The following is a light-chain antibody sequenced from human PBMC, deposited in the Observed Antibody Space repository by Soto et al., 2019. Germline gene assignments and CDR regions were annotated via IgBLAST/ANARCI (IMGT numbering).Light chain of an antibody. V-gene: IGKV3-15*01. CDR3: QHYNSYSEA. CDR2: GSA. J-gene: IGKJ1*01. Sequence: EIVMTQSPATLSVSPGERATLSCRASQSVFSSLAWFQQRPGQAPRLLIYGSATRATGIPARFSGSGSGTEFTLTISSLQSEDSATYYCQHYNSYSEAFGQGTKVDIK. CDR1: QSVFSS.